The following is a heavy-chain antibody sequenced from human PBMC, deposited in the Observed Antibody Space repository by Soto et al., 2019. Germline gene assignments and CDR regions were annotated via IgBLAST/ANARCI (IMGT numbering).Heavy chain of an antibody. CDR1: GFTFSSYG. CDR3: ARGIVVVPAAISVPDY. J-gene: IGHJ4*02. Sequence: GGSLKLSCAASGFTFSSYGMHWVRQAPGKGLEWVAVIWYDGSNKYYADSVKGRFTISRDNSKNTLYLQMNSLRAEDTAVYYCARGIVVVPAAISVPDYWGQGTLVTVSS. CDR2: IWYDGSNK. V-gene: IGHV3-33*01. D-gene: IGHD2-2*01.